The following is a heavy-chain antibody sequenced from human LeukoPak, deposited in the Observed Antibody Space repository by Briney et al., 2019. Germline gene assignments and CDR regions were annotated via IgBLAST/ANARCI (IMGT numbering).Heavy chain of an antibody. D-gene: IGHD3-10*01. CDR2: IYYSGST. CDR3: ARAYYGQMYYFDY. Sequence: SETLSLICTVSGVSISSYYWSWIRQPPGKGLEWIGYIYYSGSTNYNPSLKSRVTISVDTSKNQFSLKLSSVTAADTAVYYCARAYYGQMYYFDYWGQGTLVTVSS. CDR1: GVSISSYY. J-gene: IGHJ4*02. V-gene: IGHV4-59*01.